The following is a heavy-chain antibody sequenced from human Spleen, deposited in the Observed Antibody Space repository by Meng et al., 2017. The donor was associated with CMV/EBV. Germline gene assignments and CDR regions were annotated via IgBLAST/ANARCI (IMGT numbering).Heavy chain of an antibody. CDR3: ARAKGGTVTTRAFDI. D-gene: IGHD4-17*01. V-gene: IGHV4-38-2*02. Sequence: SKTLSLTCSVSGYSISSGYYWGWIRQPPGKGLEWIGSIYHSGSTYYNPSLKSRVTISVDTSKNQFSLNLSSVTAADTAVYYCARAKGGTVTTRAFDIWGQGTMVTVSS. J-gene: IGHJ3*02. CDR2: IYHSGST. CDR1: GYSISSGYY.